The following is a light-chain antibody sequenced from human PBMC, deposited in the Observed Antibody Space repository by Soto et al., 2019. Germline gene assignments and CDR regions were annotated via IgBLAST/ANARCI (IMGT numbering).Light chain of an antibody. CDR1: QTISRY. CDR2: AAS. Sequence: DIQVTQSPSSLAASVGDRVTISCRASQTISRYLNWYQQKPGKAPKLLIFAASTLQSGVPSRFSGSGSGTDFTLTISSLQPEDFATYFCQQNYSPPSTFGQGTKREIK. J-gene: IGKJ2*02. V-gene: IGKV1-39*01. CDR3: QQNYSPPST.